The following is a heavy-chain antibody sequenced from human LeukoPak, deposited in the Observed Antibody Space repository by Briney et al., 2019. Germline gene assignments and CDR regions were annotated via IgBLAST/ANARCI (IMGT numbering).Heavy chain of an antibody. CDR2: ISDDGNNK. J-gene: IGHJ4*02. V-gene: IGHV3-30*04. CDR1: GFTFSSYA. CDR3: AKGGPHYGSGSYYAFDY. Sequence: QPGRSLRLSCAASGFTFSSYAMHWVRQAPGKGLEWVTVISDDGNNKYFADSVKGRFTISRDNSKNTLYLQMNSLRAEDTAVYYCAKGGPHYGSGSYYAFDYWGQGTLVTVPS. D-gene: IGHD3-10*01.